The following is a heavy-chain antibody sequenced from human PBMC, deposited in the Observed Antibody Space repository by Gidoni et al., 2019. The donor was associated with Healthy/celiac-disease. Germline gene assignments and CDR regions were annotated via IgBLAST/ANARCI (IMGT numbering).Heavy chain of an antibody. V-gene: IGHV3-48*02. J-gene: IGHJ4*02. CDR2: ISSSSSTR. CDR1: GFTFSSYS. CDR3: AREAGFLGYDSSGYYIDY. Sequence: EVQLVESGGGLVQPGGSLRLSCAASGFTFSSYSMNWVRQAPGKGLEWVSYISSSSSTRYYADSVKGLFTISRDNAKNSLYLQMNSLRDEDTAVYYCAREAGFLGYDSSGYYIDYWGQGTLVTVSS. D-gene: IGHD3-22*01.